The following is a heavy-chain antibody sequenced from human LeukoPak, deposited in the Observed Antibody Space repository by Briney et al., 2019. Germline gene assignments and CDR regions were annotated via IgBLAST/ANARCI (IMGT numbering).Heavy chain of an antibody. Sequence: ASVKVSFKTSGYTFTGRYVHWVRQAPGQGLEWMGWINPNSGGTNYAQKFQGRVTMTRDTSISTAYMGLTSLTSADTAVYYCARDHVPLVATTPNNFEYWGQGTLVTVSS. CDR3: ARDHVPLVATTPNNFEY. V-gene: IGHV1-2*02. CDR2: INPNSGGT. J-gene: IGHJ4*02. CDR1: GYTFTGRY. D-gene: IGHD2-8*02.